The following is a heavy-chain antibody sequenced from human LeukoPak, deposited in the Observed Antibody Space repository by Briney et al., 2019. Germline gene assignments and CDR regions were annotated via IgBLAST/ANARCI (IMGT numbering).Heavy chain of an antibody. D-gene: IGHD2-15*01. CDR2: ISSSSSTI. J-gene: IGHJ3*01. CDR1: GFTFSSYS. Sequence: GGSLRLSCAASGFTFSSYSMNWVRQAPGKGLEWVSYISSSSSTIYYADSVKGRFTTSRDNTKNTVYLQMSSLRAEDTAVYYCSPGFAFDVWGQGTMVTVSS. V-gene: IGHV3-48*04. CDR3: SPGFAFDV.